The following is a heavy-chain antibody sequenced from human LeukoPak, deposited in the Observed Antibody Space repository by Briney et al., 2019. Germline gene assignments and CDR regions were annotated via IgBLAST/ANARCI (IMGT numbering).Heavy chain of an antibody. J-gene: IGHJ4*02. CDR3: AKAAYYDSSGYYRY. V-gene: IGHV3-33*06. CDR1: GFTFSSYG. CDR2: IWYDGSNK. D-gene: IGHD3-22*01. Sequence: PGGSLRLSCAASGFTFSSYGMHWVRQAPGKGLEWVAVIWYDGSNKYYADSVKGRLTISRDNSKNTLYLQMNSLRAEDTAVYYCAKAAYYDSSGYYRYWGQGTLVTVSS.